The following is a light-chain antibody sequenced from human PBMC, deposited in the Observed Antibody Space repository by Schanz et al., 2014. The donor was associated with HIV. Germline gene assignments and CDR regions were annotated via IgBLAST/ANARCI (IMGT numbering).Light chain of an antibody. Sequence: QSVLTQPASVSGSPGQSITISCTGTSSDVGVYNYVSWYQQHPGKAPKLMIYDVNNRPSGVSNRFSGSKSGNTASLTFSGLQAEDEADYYCCSYAGTSTVVVFGGGTKLTVL. J-gene: IGLJ2*01. CDR3: CSYAGTSTVVV. CDR1: SSDVGVYNY. CDR2: DVN. V-gene: IGLV2-14*03.